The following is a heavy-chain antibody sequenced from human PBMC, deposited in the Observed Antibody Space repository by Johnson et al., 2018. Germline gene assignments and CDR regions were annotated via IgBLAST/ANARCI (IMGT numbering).Heavy chain of an antibody. CDR1: GFSFSASW. D-gene: IGHD3-16*01. Sequence: VQLVESGGALVQPGGSLRLSCVASGFSFSASWMNWVRQAPGKGLEGVANINQGAKAKYYLDSGKGRFTITKDDTKNSLYLQMNSLRAEDTALYYCAKEGGGSNAGYFQHWGQGTLVIVSS. J-gene: IGHJ1*01. CDR3: AKEGGGSNAGYFQH. V-gene: IGHV3-7*03. CDR2: INQGAKAK.